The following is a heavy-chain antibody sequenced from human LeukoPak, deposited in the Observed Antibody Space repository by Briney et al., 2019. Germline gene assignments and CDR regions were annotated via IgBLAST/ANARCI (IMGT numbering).Heavy chain of an antibody. D-gene: IGHD3-22*01. Sequence: GGSLRLSCAASGFTFTTYGMNWVRQAPGKGLEWVSYLSGRSNSIYYAESVKGRFTISRDNAKNSLYLQMNSLRDEDTAVYYCARDFRYHDSSGYYSFDYWGQGTLVTVSS. CDR3: ARDFRYHDSSGYYSFDY. J-gene: IGHJ4*02. V-gene: IGHV3-48*02. CDR1: GFTFTTYG. CDR2: LSGRSNSI.